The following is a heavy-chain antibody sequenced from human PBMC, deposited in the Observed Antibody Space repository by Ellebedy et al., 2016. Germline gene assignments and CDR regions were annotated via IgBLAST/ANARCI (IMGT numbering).Heavy chain of an antibody. Sequence: SETLSLXCTVSGGSISSSSYYWGWIRQPPGKGLEWIGSIYYSGSTYYNPSLKSRVTISVDTSKNQFSLKLSSVTAADTAVYYCAHSSSWYKWTDWFDPWGQGTLVTVSS. J-gene: IGHJ5*02. CDR1: GGSISSSSYY. CDR2: IYYSGST. V-gene: IGHV4-39*07. CDR3: AHSSSWYKWTDWFDP. D-gene: IGHD6-13*01.